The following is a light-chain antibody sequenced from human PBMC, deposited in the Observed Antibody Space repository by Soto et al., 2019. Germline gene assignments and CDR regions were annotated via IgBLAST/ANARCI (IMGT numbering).Light chain of an antibody. CDR2: LGS. CDR3: MQALQTPSYT. J-gene: IGKJ2*01. CDR1: QSLLHSNGYNY. Sequence: DIVMTQSPLYLPVTPGEPASISCRSSQSLLHSNGYNYLDWYLQKPGQSPQLLIYLGSNRASGVPDRFSGSGSGTDFTLKISRVEAADVVVYYCMQALQTPSYTFGQGTKLEIK. V-gene: IGKV2-28*01.